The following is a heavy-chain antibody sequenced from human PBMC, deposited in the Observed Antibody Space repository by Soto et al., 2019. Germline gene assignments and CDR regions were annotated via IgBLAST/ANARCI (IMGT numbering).Heavy chain of an antibody. D-gene: IGHD4-17*01. V-gene: IGHV4-30-4*01. CDR2: NYYGGST. CDR1: GGSITSGDYY. CDR3: ASGSTVINTLDF. J-gene: IGHJ4*02. Sequence: QVQLQESGPGLVKPSQTLSLTCTVSGGSITSGDYYWSWIRQPPGKGLEWVGYNYYGGSTYYTPSLESRITITLDTAKNQSSLELTSVTAADTAVYYCASGSTVINTLDFWGQGTLVTVSS.